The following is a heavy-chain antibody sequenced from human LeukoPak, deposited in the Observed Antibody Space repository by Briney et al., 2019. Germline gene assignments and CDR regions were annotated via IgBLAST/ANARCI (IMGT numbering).Heavy chain of an antibody. Sequence: GASVKVSCKASGYTFTSCGIIWVRQAPGQGLEWMGWISAYNGNTNYAQKFQGRVTMTRDTSISTAYMELSRLRSDDTAVYYCARDLGQWLDTYNWFDPWGQGTLVTVSS. J-gene: IGHJ5*02. CDR2: ISAYNGNT. D-gene: IGHD6-19*01. V-gene: IGHV1-18*01. CDR1: GYTFTSCG. CDR3: ARDLGQWLDTYNWFDP.